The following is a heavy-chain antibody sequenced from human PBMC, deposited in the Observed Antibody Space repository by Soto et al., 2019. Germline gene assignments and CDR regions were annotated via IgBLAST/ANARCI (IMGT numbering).Heavy chain of an antibody. CDR2: IDPSDSYT. CDR3: ARMWELLEYYYGMDV. V-gene: IGHV5-10-1*01. CDR1: GYSFTSYW. Sequence: LGESLTLSCKGSGYSFTSYWISWVRQMPGKGLEWMGRIDPSDSYTNYSPSFQGHVTISADKSISTAYLQWSSLKASDTALYYCARMWELLEYYYGMDVWGQGTTVTVSS. D-gene: IGHD1-26*01. J-gene: IGHJ6*02.